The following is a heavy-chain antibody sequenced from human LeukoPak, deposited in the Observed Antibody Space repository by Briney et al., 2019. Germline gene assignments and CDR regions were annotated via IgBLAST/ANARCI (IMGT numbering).Heavy chain of an antibody. CDR3: ARGRSLGCMDV. Sequence: PSETLSLTCAVYGGSFSGYYWSWIRQPPGKGLEWIGVINHSGSTNYNPSLKSRVTISVDTSKNQFSLKLSSVTAADTAVYYCARGRSLGCMDVWGKGTTVTVSS. V-gene: IGHV4-34*01. CDR1: GGSFSGYY. D-gene: IGHD1-26*01. CDR2: INHSGST. J-gene: IGHJ6*04.